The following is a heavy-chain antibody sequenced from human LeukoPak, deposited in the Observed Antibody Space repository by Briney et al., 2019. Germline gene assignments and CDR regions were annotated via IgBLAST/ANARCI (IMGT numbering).Heavy chain of an antibody. V-gene: IGHV1-2*02. CDR1: GYTFTGYY. Sequence: ASVKVSCKASGYTFTGYYMHWVRQAPGQGLEWMGWIDPNSGGTNYAQKFQGRVTMTRDTSISTAYMELSRLRSDDTAVYYCARVGPTQIAARPRWFDPWGQGTLVTVSS. CDR3: ARVGPTQIAARPRWFDP. D-gene: IGHD6-6*01. J-gene: IGHJ5*02. CDR2: IDPNSGGT.